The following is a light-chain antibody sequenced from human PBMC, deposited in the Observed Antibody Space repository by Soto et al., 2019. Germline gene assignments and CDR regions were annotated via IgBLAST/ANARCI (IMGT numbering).Light chain of an antibody. CDR2: KAS. Sequence: DIQMTQSPSTLSASVGDRLTISCRASQSISSWLAWYQQKPWKAPKLLIYKASTLASEVPSRFRGSGSRTEFTLTISILQPDDFATYYCQQYNSRPWTFGQGTKVEIK. J-gene: IGKJ1*01. V-gene: IGKV1-5*03. CDR1: QSISSW. CDR3: QQYNSRPWT.